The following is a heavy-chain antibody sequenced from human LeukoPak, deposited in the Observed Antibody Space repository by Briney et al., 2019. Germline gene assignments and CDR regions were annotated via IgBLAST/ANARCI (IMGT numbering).Heavy chain of an antibody. CDR1: GFTFSSYS. J-gene: IGHJ4*02. CDR2: ISSSSRYI. CDR3: ARDRSQRRGPSIAARQAFGY. V-gene: IGHV3-21*01. D-gene: IGHD6-6*01. Sequence: GGSLRLSCAASGFTFSSYSMNWVRQAPGKGLEWVSSISSSSRYIYYADSVKGRFTISRDNAKNSLYLQMNSLRAEDTTVYYCARDRSQRRGPSIAARQAFGYWGQGTLVTVSS.